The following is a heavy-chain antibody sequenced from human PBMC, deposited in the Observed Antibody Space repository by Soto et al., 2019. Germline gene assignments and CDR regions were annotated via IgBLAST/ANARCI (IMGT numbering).Heavy chain of an antibody. D-gene: IGHD2-21*02. CDR2: ISYDGSNK. CDR1: GFTFSSYG. V-gene: IGHV3-30*18. Sequence: QVQLVESGGGVVQPGRSLRLSCAASGFTFSSYGMHWVRQAPGKGLEWVAVISYDGSNKYYADSVKGRFTISRDNSKNTLYLQMNSLRAEDTAVYYCAKDPCGGDCGALDYWGQGTLVTVSS. CDR3: AKDPCGGDCGALDY. J-gene: IGHJ4*02.